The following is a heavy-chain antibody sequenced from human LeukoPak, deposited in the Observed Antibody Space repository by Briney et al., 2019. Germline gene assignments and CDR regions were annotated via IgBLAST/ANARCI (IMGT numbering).Heavy chain of an antibody. CDR1: GGTFTSYA. CDR3: ARKLRLGGNWFDP. J-gene: IGHJ5*02. CDR2: IIPISGTT. D-gene: IGHD1-26*01. Sequence: APVKVSCKASGGTFTSYAITWVRQAPGQGLEWVGKIIPISGTTNYAQKFQGRVTFTADESTSTAYMELSSLRSEDTALYYCARKLRLGGNWFDPWGQGTLVTVSS. V-gene: IGHV1-69*13.